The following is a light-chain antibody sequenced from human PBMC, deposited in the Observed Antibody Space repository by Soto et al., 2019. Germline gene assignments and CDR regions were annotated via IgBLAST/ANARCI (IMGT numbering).Light chain of an antibody. J-gene: IGLJ1*01. CDR2: DVN. CDR1: SSDIGAYDY. V-gene: IGLV2-14*03. CDR3: CSFTTTCTDV. Sequence: QSVPTQPASLSGSPGKSITISCTGTSSDIGAYDYVSWFQQHPDKAPKLMISDVNNRPSGASNRLPGSKSGNTAYLTISGLQVEDEADYFCCSFTTTCTDVFGPGTKVTV.